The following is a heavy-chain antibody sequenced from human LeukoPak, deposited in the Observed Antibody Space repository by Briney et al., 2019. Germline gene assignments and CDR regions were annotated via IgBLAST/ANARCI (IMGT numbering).Heavy chain of an antibody. CDR2: INQDGDEK. J-gene: IGHJ6*02. CDR1: GFTFSSYS. CDR3: ARGSYGMDV. V-gene: IGHV3-7*01. Sequence: GGSLRLSCAASGFTFSSYSMTWVRQAPGKGLEWVANINQDGDEKYYVDSVKGRFSISRDNAKNSLYLQMSSLRVEDTAVYYCARGSYGMDVWGQGTTVTVSS.